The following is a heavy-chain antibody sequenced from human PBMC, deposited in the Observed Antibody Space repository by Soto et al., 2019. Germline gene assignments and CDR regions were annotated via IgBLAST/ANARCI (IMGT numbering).Heavy chain of an antibody. CDR3: ARGAAMVQSNWFDP. V-gene: IGHV6-1*01. CDR2: TYYRSKWYN. J-gene: IGHJ5*02. CDR1: GDSVSSNSAA. Sequence: SQTLSLTCAISGDSVSSNSAAWNWIRQSPSRGLEWLGRTYYRSKWYNDYAVSVESRITINPDTSKNQFSLQLNSVTPEDTAVYYCARGAAMVQSNWFDPWGQGTLVTVSS. D-gene: IGHD5-18*01.